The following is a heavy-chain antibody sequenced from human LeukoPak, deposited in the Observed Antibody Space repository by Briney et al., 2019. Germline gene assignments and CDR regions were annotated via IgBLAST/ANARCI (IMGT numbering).Heavy chain of an antibody. CDR2: INPNSGGT. CDR1: GYTFTGYH. Sequence: ASVKVSCKASGYTFTGYHMHWVRQAPGQGLEWMGWINPNSGGTNYAQKFQGRVTMTRDTSISTAYMELSRLRSDDMAVYYCARPYCSSTSCYYVYWGQGTLVTVSS. D-gene: IGHD2-2*01. J-gene: IGHJ4*02. CDR3: ARPYCSSTSCYYVY. V-gene: IGHV1-2*02.